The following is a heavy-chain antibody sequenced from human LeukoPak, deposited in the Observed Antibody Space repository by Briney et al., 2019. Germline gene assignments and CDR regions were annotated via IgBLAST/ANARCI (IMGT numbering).Heavy chain of an antibody. CDR1: GYTFTSYY. Sequence: ASVKVSCKASGYTFTSYYMHWVRQTPGQGLEWMGKINPSGGSTSYTQKFQGRVTMTKDTSTGTVYMDLSSLRSEDTAVYYCATTEGDQAYXXXPDYWGQGTLVTVSS. CDR2: INPSGGST. V-gene: IGHV1-46*01. D-gene: IGHD3-16*01. CDR3: ATTEGDQAYXXXPDY. J-gene: IGHJ4*02.